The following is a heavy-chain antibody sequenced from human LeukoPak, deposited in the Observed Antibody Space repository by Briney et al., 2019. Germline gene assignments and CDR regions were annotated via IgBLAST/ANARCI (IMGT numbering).Heavy chain of an antibody. J-gene: IGHJ4*02. Sequence: PSETLSLTCTVSGGSISSYYWSWIRQPPGKGLEWIGYIYYSGSTNYNPSLKSRVTISVDTSKNQFSLKLSSVTAADTAVYYCASSCDFFGVTYWGQGTLVTVSS. CDR1: GGSISSYY. V-gene: IGHV4-59*08. CDR3: ASSCDFFGVTY. D-gene: IGHD3-3*01. CDR2: IYYSGST.